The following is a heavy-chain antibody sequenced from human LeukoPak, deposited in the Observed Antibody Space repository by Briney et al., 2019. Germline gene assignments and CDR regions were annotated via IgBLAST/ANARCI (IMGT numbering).Heavy chain of an antibody. J-gene: IGHJ3*02. CDR2: IYTSGST. D-gene: IGHD3-3*01. CDR1: GGSISSYY. V-gene: IGHV4-4*07. CDR3: ARDFLSPYYDFWSGYSDAFDI. Sequence: PSETLSLTCTVSGGSISSYYWSWIRQPAGKGLEWIGRIYTSGSTNYNPSLKSRVTIPVDKSKNQFSLKLSSVTAADTAVYYCARDFLSPYYDFWSGYSDAFDIWGQGTMVTVSS.